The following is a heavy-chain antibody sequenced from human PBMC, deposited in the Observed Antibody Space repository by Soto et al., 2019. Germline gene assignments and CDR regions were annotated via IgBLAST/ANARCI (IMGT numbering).Heavy chain of an antibody. CDR3: VRGPRPISVGTGVF. V-gene: IGHV3-74*01. CDR2: ISDDGSRI. D-gene: IGHD3-10*01. J-gene: IGHJ4*02. CDR1: GFVFNMYW. Sequence: EVQLVQSGGGLVQPGGSVRLSCAASGFVFNMYWMHWVRQAPGKGLEWVSRISDDGSRIHYADSVKGRFSSSRDNAQHILFLEMTALRDDDTAVYYCVRGPRPISVGTGVFWGQGSPVTVSS.